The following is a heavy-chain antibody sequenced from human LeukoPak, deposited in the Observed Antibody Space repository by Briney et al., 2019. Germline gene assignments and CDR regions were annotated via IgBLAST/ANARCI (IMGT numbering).Heavy chain of an antibody. Sequence: PGGSLRLSCAASGFTFSSYAMSWVRQAPGKGLEWVSAISGSGGSTYYADSVKGRFTISRDNSKNTLYLQMNSLRAEDTAVYYCAKDRGRQNIVVVVADVPDDAFDIWGQGTMVTVSS. CDR2: ISGSGGST. V-gene: IGHV3-23*01. CDR3: AKDRGRQNIVVVVADVPDDAFDI. J-gene: IGHJ3*02. D-gene: IGHD2-15*01. CDR1: GFTFSSYA.